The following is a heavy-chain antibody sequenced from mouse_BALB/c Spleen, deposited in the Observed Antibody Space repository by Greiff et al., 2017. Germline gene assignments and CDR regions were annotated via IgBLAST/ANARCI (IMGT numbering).Heavy chain of an antibody. D-gene: IGHD6-2*01. Sequence: EVQRVESGGGLVQPGGSLRLSCATSGFTFTDYYMSWVRQPPGKALEWLGFIRNKANGYTTEYSASVKGRFTISRDNSQSILYLQMNTLRAEDSATYYCARGSLLDYWGQGTTLTVSS. CDR1: GFTFTDYY. J-gene: IGHJ2*01. V-gene: IGHV7-3*02. CDR2: IRNKANGYTT. CDR3: ARGSLLDY.